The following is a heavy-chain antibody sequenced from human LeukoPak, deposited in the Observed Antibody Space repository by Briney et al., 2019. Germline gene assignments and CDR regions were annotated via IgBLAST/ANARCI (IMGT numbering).Heavy chain of an antibody. D-gene: IGHD3-22*01. CDR3: ARSGPQGTMISGGPIYYFDY. V-gene: IGHV3-7*01. Sequence: GGSLRPSCAASGFTFSSNWMSWVRQAPGKGLEWVATINQDGSEKYYVDSVRGRFTISRDNAKNSLYLQMNSLRAEDTAVYYCARSGPQGTMISGGPIYYFDYWGQGTLVTVSS. CDR1: GFTFSSNW. CDR2: INQDGSEK. J-gene: IGHJ4*02.